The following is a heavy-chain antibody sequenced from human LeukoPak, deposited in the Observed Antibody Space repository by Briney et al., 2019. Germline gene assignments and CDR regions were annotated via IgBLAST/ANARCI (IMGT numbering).Heavy chain of an antibody. J-gene: IGHJ4*02. V-gene: IGHV4-4*02. CDR3: ARAYCSGNTCYGLDY. Sequence: SGTLSLTCGVSGGSISTTNWWTWVRQPPGKGPEWIGYTHYSGRTYYNPSLRSRLTISADTSKNQFSLRLSSVTAADTAVYYCARAYCSGNTCYGLDYWGQGTLVTVSS. D-gene: IGHD2-15*01. CDR2: THYSGRT. CDR1: GGSISTTNW.